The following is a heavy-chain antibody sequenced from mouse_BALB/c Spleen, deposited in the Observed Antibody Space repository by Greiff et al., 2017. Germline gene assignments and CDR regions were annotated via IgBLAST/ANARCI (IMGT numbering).Heavy chain of an antibody. D-gene: IGHD1-1*01. CDR1: GYTFTSYW. Sequence: EVQLQQSGTVLARPGASVKMSCKASGYTFTSYWMHWVKQRPGRGLEWIVAIYPGNSDTSYNQKFKGKAKLTAVTSTSTAYMELSSLTNEDSAVYYCTRNYGSSSYYAMDYWGQGTSVTVSS. V-gene: IGHV1-5*01. CDR2: IYPGNSDT. J-gene: IGHJ4*01. CDR3: TRNYGSSSYYAMDY.